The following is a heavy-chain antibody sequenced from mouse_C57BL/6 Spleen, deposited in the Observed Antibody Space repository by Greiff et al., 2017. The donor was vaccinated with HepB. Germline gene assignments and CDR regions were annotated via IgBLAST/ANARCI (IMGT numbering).Heavy chain of an antibody. CDR1: GYTFTSYW. CDR2: IHPNSGST. CDR3: ARPNWNWYFDG. D-gene: IGHD4-1*01. V-gene: IGHV1-64*01. J-gene: IGHJ1*03. Sequence: VQLQQPGAELVKPGASVKLSCKASGYTFTSYWMHWVKQRPGQGLEWIGMIHPNSGSTNYNEKFKSKATLTVDKSSSTAYMQLSSLTSEDSAVYYCARPNWNWYFDGWGTGTTVTVSS.